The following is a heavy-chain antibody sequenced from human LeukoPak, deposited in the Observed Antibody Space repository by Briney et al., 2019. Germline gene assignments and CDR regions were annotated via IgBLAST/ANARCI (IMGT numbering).Heavy chain of an antibody. CDR2: IWYDGSNK. CDR3: AREAPAGYFDY. V-gene: IGHV3-33*01. Sequence: GGSLRLSCAASGFTFSSYGMHWVRQAPGKGLEWVAVIWYDGSNKYYADSVKGRFTISRDNSKNTPYLQMNSLRAEDTAVYYCAREAPAGYFDYWGQGTLVTVSS. CDR1: GFTFSSYG. J-gene: IGHJ4*02.